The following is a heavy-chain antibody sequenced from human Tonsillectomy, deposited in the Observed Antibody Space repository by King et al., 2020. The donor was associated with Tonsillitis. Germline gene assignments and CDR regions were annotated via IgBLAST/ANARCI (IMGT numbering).Heavy chain of an antibody. CDR3: ARDTYLYSSSSDLDY. Sequence: VQLVESGGGLVQPGGSLRLSCAASGFTFSRYWMHWVRQAPGKGLVWVSRIDSDGSSTRYADSVKGRFTISRDNAKNTLYLQMNSLRPEDTAVYYCARDTYLYSSSSDLDYWGKGILVTVSS. CDR2: IDSDGSST. D-gene: IGHD6-6*01. CDR1: GFTFSRYW. V-gene: IGHV3-74*01. J-gene: IGHJ4*02.